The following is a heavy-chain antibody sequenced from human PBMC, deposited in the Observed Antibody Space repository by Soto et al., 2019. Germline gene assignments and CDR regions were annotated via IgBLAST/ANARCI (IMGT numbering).Heavy chain of an antibody. CDR2: ISGSGGNST. V-gene: IGHV3-23*01. Sequence: EVQLLESGGGLVQPGGSLRLSCAASGFTFSTYAMSWVRQAPGKGLEWVSAISGSGGNSTFYGDSVKGRFTISRDNSKNPLYLEMSSLGAEDTAVYYCAKGGGSCCFDCWGQGTLVTVSS. J-gene: IGHJ4*02. CDR3: AKGGGSCCFDC. CDR1: GFTFSTYA. D-gene: IGHD2-15*01.